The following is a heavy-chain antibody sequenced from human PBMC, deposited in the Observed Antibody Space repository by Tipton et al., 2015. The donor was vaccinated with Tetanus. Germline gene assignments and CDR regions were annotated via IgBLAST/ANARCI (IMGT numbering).Heavy chain of an antibody. CDR1: GFAISNYY. CDR2: MFYSGTT. CDR3: AVRDSSPWGFDR. J-gene: IGHJ5*02. V-gene: IGHV4-59*03. D-gene: IGHD6-6*01. Sequence: TLSLTCSVSGFAISNYYWSWIRQPPGKGLEWIGYMFYSGTTKYNPSLKSRVAISVDRSKNEFSLQLRSVTAADTAVYYCAVRDSSPWGFDRWGPGTLVTVTS.